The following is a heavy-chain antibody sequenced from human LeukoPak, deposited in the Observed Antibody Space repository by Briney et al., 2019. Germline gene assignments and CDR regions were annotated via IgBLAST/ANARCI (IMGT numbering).Heavy chain of an antibody. CDR2: ISNSGSTI. J-gene: IGHJ6*03. V-gene: IGHV3-48*03. CDR3: ARGPYVSGSYFSGGYYYYMDV. Sequence: GGSLRLSCAASGFTFSSYEMNWVRQAPGKGLEWVSYISNSGSTIYYTDSVKGRFTISRDNAKNSLYLQMNSLRAEDTAVYYCARGPYVSGSYFSGGYYYYMDVWGKGTTVTISS. CDR1: GFTFSSYE. D-gene: IGHD3-10*01.